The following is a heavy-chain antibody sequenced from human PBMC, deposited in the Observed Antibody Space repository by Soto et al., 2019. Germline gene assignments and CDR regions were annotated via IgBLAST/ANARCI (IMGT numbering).Heavy chain of an antibody. Sequence: QVQLQESGPGLVKPSQTLSLTCTVSGGSISSNGYYWTWIRQHPGKGLEWIGYIFYSGHTYYNPSCKSRVTISGDTSKNQFSLKLSSVTAADTAVYFCARGSLSRMVWVVKAWFDFWGQGILVTVSS. CDR3: ARGSLSRMVWVVKAWFDF. J-gene: IGHJ5*01. D-gene: IGHD3-10*01. CDR2: IFYSGHT. V-gene: IGHV4-31*03. CDR1: GGSISSNGYY.